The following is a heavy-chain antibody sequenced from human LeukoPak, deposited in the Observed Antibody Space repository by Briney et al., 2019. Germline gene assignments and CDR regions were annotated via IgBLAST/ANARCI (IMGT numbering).Heavy chain of an antibody. J-gene: IGHJ4*02. CDR3: AKDLWFGEYTYYFDY. Sequence: PGGSLRLSCAASGFTFSSYAMSWVRQAPGKGLEWVSAISGSGGSIYYADSVKGRFTISRDNSKNTLYLQMNSLRAEDTAVYYCAKDLWFGEYTYYFDYWGQGTLVTVSS. V-gene: IGHV3-23*01. CDR2: ISGSGGSI. D-gene: IGHD3-10*01. CDR1: GFTFSSYA.